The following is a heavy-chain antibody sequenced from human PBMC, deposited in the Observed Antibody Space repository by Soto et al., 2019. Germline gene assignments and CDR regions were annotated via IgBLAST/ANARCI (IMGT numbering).Heavy chain of an antibody. Sequence: GWSLRLSCAASGFTFTSYAMSWVRQAPGKGLEWVSTVSGSGAGTYYADSVKGRFTIYRDNSKNTLHLQVDGLRAEDTAEYYCARVNYYYDRSGSNPVKYFERWGEGMLVTVS. CDR1: GFTFTSYA. J-gene: IGHJ4*02. CDR3: ARVNYYYDRSGSNPVKYFER. V-gene: IGHV3-23*01. D-gene: IGHD3-22*01. CDR2: VSGSGAGT.